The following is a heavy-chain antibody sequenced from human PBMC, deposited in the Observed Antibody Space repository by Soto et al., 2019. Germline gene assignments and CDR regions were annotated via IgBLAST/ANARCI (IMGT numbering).Heavy chain of an antibody. D-gene: IGHD6-19*01. CDR2: IYPGDSDT. CDR3: ARTAIPGIAVAESYYYYYGNSESFNI. V-gene: IGHV5-51*01. CDR1: GYSFTSYW. J-gene: IGHJ3*02. Sequence: GESLKISCKGSGYSFTSYWIGWVRQMPGKGLEWMGIIYPGDSDTRYSPSFQGQVTISADKSISTAYLQWSSLKASDTAMYYCARTAIPGIAVAESYYYYYGNSESFNIWGQGTMVTVSS.